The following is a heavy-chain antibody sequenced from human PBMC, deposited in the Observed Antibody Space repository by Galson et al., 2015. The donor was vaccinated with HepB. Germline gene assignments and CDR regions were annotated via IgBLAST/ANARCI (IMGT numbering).Heavy chain of an antibody. CDR3: AVRSGYYLDH. D-gene: IGHD3-3*01. J-gene: IGHJ4*02. V-gene: IGHV5-51*03. Sequence: QSGAEVKKPGESLRISCKGSGYNFNTDWLAWVRQAPGKGLEWMATIYTDDSDIRYSPSFEGHITISADTSITTAYLQWSSLKASDTAIYYCAVRSGYYLDHWGLGTLVSVSS. CDR2: IYTDDSDI. CDR1: GYNFNTDW.